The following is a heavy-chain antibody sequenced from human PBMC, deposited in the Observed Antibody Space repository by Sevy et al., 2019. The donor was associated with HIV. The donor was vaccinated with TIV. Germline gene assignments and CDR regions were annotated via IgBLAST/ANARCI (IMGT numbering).Heavy chain of an antibody. J-gene: IGHJ6*02. CDR2: ISHDGINE. V-gene: IGHV3-30*18. Sequence: GSLRLSCIGSGFSFSYYGIHLVRQSPGKGLDWVALISHDGINEYYADSVKGRFTISRDNSKNTVYLEMNSLRNEDTAIYFCANAYSGSYSHSYLYALDVWGQGTTVTVSS. CDR1: GFSFSYYG. D-gene: IGHD1-26*01. CDR3: ANAYSGSYSHSYLYALDV.